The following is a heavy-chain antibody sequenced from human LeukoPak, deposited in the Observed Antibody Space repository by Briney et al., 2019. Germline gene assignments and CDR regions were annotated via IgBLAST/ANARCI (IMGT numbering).Heavy chain of an antibody. Sequence: PSETLSLTCTVSGGSISSYYWSWIRQPPGKGLEWIGYIYYSGSTNYNPSLKSRVTISVDTSKNQFSLKLSSVTAADTAVYYCARGAEVGAFDYWGQGTLVTVSS. CDR2: IYYSGST. CDR3: ARGAEVGAFDY. D-gene: IGHD1-26*01. V-gene: IGHV4-59*01. CDR1: GGSISSYY. J-gene: IGHJ4*02.